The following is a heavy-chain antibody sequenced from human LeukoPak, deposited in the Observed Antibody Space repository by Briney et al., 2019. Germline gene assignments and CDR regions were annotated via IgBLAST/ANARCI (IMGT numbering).Heavy chain of an antibody. CDR2: ISSSSAYI. Sequence: PGGSLRLSCAASGFTFSTYSMIWVRQAPGKGLEWVSSISSSSAYISYADSMKGRFTISRDNAKNSLYLQMNSLRAEDTAVYYCARRRFLELPDYWGQGTLVTVSS. CDR3: ARRRFLELPDY. V-gene: IGHV3-21*01. D-gene: IGHD3-3*01. CDR1: GFTFSTYS. J-gene: IGHJ4*02.